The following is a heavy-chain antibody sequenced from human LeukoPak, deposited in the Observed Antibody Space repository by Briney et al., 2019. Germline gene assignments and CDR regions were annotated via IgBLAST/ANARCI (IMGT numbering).Heavy chain of an antibody. CDR2: INPNSGGT. CDR1: GYTFTGYY. D-gene: IGHD3-22*01. Sequence: ASVKVSCKASGYTFTGYYVHWVRQAPGQGLEWMGWINPNSGGTNYAQKFQGRVTMTRDTSISTAYMELSRLRSDDTAVYYYAREGYYDSSGYYPVDYWGQGTLVTVSS. V-gene: IGHV1-2*02. J-gene: IGHJ4*02. CDR3: AREGYYDSSGYYPVDY.